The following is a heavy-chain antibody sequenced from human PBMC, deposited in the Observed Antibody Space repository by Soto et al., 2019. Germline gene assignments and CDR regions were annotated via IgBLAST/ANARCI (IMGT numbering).Heavy chain of an antibody. J-gene: IGHJ4*02. CDR1: GFTFTRYS. V-gene: IGHV3-48*01. Sequence: EVQLVESGGGLVQPGGSLRLSCAASGFTFTRYSMSWVRQAPGKGLEWISYISTSSSTIYYADSVKGRFTISRDNAKSSLFLQMNSLRAEDTAVYYCARDRTGGPFDSWGQGTLVTVSS. D-gene: IGHD7-27*01. CDR2: ISTSSSTI. CDR3: ARDRTGGPFDS.